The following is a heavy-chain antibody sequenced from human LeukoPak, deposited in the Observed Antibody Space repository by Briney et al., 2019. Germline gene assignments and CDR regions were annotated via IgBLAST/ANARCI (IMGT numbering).Heavy chain of an antibody. CDR1: GFTFSSYA. Sequence: PGGSLRLSCAASGFTFSSYAMHWVRQAPGKGLEWVAVISYDGSNKYYADSVKGRFTISRDNSKNTLYLQMDSLRAEDTAVYYCARDRDTNDDFWSGLSDPWGQGTLVTVSS. J-gene: IGHJ5*02. CDR2: ISYDGSNK. D-gene: IGHD3-3*01. V-gene: IGHV3-30*01. CDR3: ARDRDTNDDFWSGLSDP.